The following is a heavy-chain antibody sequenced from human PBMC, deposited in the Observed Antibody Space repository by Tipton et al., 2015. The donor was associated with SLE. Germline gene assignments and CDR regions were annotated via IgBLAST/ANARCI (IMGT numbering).Heavy chain of an antibody. J-gene: IGHJ3*02. CDR2: ISSSSSYI. CDR3: ARDRGITKDGAFDI. CDR1: GFTFSSYS. Sequence: SLRLSCAASGFTFSSYSMNWVRQAPGKGLEWVSSISSSSSYIYYTDSLKGRFTVSRDNAKNSLYLQMNSLRAEDTAVYYCARDRGITKDGAFDIWGQGTMVTVSS. D-gene: IGHD1-20*01. V-gene: IGHV3-21*01.